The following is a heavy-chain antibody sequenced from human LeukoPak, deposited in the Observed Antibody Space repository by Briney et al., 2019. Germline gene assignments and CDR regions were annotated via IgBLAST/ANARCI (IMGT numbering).Heavy chain of an antibody. CDR1: GASISSYSC. CDR3: VGDDTGFDP. CDR2: VFTSGST. Sequence: SEPLSLTCAVSGASISSYSCWSWIRQPAGKGLEWIGRVFTSGSTYYNPSLKSRVTMSLDASKNQFTLKVTSVTAADTAVYYCVGDDTGFDPWGQGTLVTVSS. V-gene: IGHV4-4*07. J-gene: IGHJ5*02.